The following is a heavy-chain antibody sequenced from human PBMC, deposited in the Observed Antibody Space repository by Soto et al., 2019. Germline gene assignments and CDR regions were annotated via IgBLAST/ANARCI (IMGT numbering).Heavy chain of an antibody. J-gene: IGHJ4*02. V-gene: IGHV4-34*01. Sequence: QVQLQQWGAGLLKPSETLSLTCAVYGKSLSGYYWSWIRQPPGKALEWIGEINHSGNTNYNPSLKSRVTISVDTSKNQLFLNLSSVTAAETAMYYCARHHVRGRTIAGAAEFWGQGTLVTVSS. CDR3: ARHHVRGRTIAGAAEF. CDR2: INHSGNT. CDR1: GKSLSGYY. D-gene: IGHD1-26*01.